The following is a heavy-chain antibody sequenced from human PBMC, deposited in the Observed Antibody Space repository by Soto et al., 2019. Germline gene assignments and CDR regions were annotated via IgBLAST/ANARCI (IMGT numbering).Heavy chain of an antibody. D-gene: IGHD3-10*01. Sequence: QVQLEQSGAEVKKPGSSVKVSCKASGGTLSDHGVAWLRQAPGQGLEWMGGTIPVFNTAKYAQKFHGRVTVPSDKFTNLAYMELSSLRSEDTAFYFCARGVYGSGNYYTGPSAFDIWGQGTMVIVSS. V-gene: IGHV1-69*06. CDR2: TIPVFNTA. CDR1: GGTLSDHG. CDR3: ARGVYGSGNYYTGPSAFDI. J-gene: IGHJ3*02.